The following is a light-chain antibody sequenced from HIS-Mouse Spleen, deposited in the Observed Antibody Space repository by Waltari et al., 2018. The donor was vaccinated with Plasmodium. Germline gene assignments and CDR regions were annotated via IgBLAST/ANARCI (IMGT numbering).Light chain of an antibody. V-gene: IGLV2-23*03. J-gene: IGLJ2*01. CDR3: CSYAGSSTFVV. CDR2: EGS. Sequence: QSALTQPASVSGSPGQSITISCTGTSSDVGSSNLVSWYQQHPGKAPKLMIYEGSKRPSGVSNRFSGSKSGNTSCLTISGLQAEDEADYYCCSYAGSSTFVVFGGGTKLTGL. CDR1: SSDVGSSNL.